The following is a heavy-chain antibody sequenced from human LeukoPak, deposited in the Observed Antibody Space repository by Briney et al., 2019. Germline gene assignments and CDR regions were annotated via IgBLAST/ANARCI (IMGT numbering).Heavy chain of an antibody. CDR2: VSYRGTT. D-gene: IGHD6-13*01. Sequence: SETLSLTCTVSGGSIGSDYWSWIRQPPEKGLEWIGYVSYRGTTNYNPSVESRVTISVDTSKNHFSLKLTSATAADTAVYYCARGYPYGSNWSIFDLWGQGALVTVSS. CDR1: GGSIGSDY. CDR3: ARGYPYGSNWSIFDL. V-gene: IGHV4-59*01. J-gene: IGHJ4*02.